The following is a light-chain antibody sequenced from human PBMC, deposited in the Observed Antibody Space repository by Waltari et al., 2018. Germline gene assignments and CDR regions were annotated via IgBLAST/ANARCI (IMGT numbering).Light chain of an antibody. V-gene: IGKV3-15*01. CDR2: CAS. CDR3: QQYNNWRT. J-gene: IGKJ2*01. Sequence: ILMPQSPPTLSVSPGERATLSCRASQSISRNLAWYQQKPGQAPRLLSCCASTRATGIPARFSGSGSGTEFTLTISSLQSEDFAVYYCQQYNNWRTFGQGTKLEIK. CDR1: QSISRN.